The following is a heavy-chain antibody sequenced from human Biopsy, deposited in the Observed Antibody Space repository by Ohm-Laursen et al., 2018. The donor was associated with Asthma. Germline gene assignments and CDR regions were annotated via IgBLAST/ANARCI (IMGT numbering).Heavy chain of an antibody. Sequence: SLRLSCAASGFTFSSYGMHWVRQAPGKGLEWVAVIWYDGSIKYYADSVKGRFSISRDNSKNTLYLQMNSLRAEDTAVYCCARDSYSSGLYDDFESWGQGTLVTVSS. D-gene: IGHD6-19*01. CDR1: GFTFSSYG. V-gene: IGHV3-33*01. CDR3: ARDSYSSGLYDDFES. CDR2: IWYDGSIK. J-gene: IGHJ4*02.